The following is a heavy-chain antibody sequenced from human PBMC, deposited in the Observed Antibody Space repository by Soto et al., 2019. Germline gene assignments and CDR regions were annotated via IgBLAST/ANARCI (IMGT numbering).Heavy chain of an antibody. D-gene: IGHD6-13*01. Sequence: PGGSLRLSCAASGFTFSSYGMHWVRQAPGKGLEWVADIWQDGSKKYYADSVKGRFTISRDNAKNTLYLQMNSLRAEDTAVYYCARENYSRYSSSWYAGWGQGTLVTAPQ. CDR2: IWQDGSKK. CDR1: GFTFSSYG. CDR3: ARENYSRYSSSWYAG. V-gene: IGHV3-33*01. J-gene: IGHJ4*02.